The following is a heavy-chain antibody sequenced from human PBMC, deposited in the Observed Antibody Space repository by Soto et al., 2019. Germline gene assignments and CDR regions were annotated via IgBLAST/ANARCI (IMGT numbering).Heavy chain of an antibody. CDR1: GFTFSSYW. Sequence: GGSLRLSCAASGFTFSSYWMHWVRQAPGKGLVWVSRINSDGSRTDYADSVKGRFTISRDNAKNTLDMQMNSLRAEDTAVYYWARGGSGSYGDYYGMDVWGQGTTVTVSS. CDR3: ARGGSGSYGDYYGMDV. CDR2: INSDGSRT. J-gene: IGHJ6*02. V-gene: IGHV3-74*01. D-gene: IGHD1-26*01.